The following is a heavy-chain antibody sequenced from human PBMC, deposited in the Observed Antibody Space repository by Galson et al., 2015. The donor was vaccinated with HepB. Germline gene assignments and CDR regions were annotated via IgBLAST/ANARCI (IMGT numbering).Heavy chain of an antibody. D-gene: IGHD6-19*01. CDR2: ITPSGDNT. CDR1: GFTFRYYA. V-gene: IGHV3-23*01. Sequence: SLRLSCAASGFTFRYYAMSWVRQAPGKGLEWVSAITPSGDNTYSADSMKGRFTISRDNSQNTLFLQMNSLRADDTAIYFCAKVFPEKTDGWYRQALYYFDSWVQGTRVTVSS. J-gene: IGHJ4*02. CDR3: AKVFPEKTDGWYRQALYYFDS.